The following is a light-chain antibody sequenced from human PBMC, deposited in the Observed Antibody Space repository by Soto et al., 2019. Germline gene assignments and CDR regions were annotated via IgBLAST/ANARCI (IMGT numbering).Light chain of an antibody. CDR3: QQYNNWPPIT. V-gene: IGKV3-15*01. CDR1: QSVGRN. Sequence: EIVLTQSPASLSVAPGERAALSCRSSQSVGRNLAWYQQKPGQAPRLLIYDASTRATGIPARFSGGGSGTEFTLSISSLQSEDFAVYYCQQYNNWPPITFGQGTRLEIK. J-gene: IGKJ5*01. CDR2: DAS.